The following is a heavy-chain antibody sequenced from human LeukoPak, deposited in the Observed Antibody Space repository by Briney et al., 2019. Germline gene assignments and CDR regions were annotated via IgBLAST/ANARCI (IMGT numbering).Heavy chain of an antibody. CDR3: VRHAASGGSGVDH. CDR1: GFTFSSYG. V-gene: IGHV3-73*01. Sequence: GGSLRLSCAASGFTFSSYGMHWVRQASGKGLEWVGRIRSKTNNYATAYAASVKDRFTISRDDSTNTAYLQMNSLKTEDTAVYYCVRHAASGGSGVDHWGQGTLVTVSS. D-gene: IGHD3-10*01. J-gene: IGHJ4*02. CDR2: IRSKTNNYAT.